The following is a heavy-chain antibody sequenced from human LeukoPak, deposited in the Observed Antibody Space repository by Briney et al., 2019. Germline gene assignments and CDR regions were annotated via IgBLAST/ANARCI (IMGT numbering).Heavy chain of an antibody. Sequence: ASVTVSCKASGGTFSSYAISWVRQAPGQGLEWMGRIIPILGIANYAQKFQGRVTITADKSTSTAYMELRSLRSDDTAVYYCARDHYGPGSYYNGDFDYWGQGTLVTVSS. D-gene: IGHD3-10*01. CDR2: IIPILGIA. V-gene: IGHV1-69*04. CDR1: GGTFSSYA. J-gene: IGHJ4*02. CDR3: ARDHYGPGSYYNGDFDY.